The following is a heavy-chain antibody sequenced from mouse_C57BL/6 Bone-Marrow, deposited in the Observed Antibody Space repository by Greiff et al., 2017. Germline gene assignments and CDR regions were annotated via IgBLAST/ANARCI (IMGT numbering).Heavy chain of an antibody. D-gene: IGHD2-12*01. J-gene: IGHJ1*03. CDR2: IYPGRGST. V-gene: IGHV1-55*01. CDR3: ARERIVGGYFDV. Sequence: QVQLQQPGAELVKPGASVKMSCKASGYTFTSYWITWVQQRPGQGLEWIGDIYPGRGSTNYNEKFKSKATLTVDTSSSTAYMQRSSLTSEDSAVYYCARERIVGGYFDVWGTGTTVTVSS. CDR1: GYTFTSYW.